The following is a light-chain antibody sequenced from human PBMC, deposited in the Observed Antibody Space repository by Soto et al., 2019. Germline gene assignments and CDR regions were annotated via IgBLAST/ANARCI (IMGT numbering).Light chain of an antibody. J-gene: IGLJ1*01. CDR3: QVWDSSSDQGV. CDR1: NIGSKS. V-gene: IGLV3-21*04. Sequence: SYELTQPPSVSVAPGKTARITCGGNNIGSKSVHWYQQKPGQAPVLVIYYDSDRPSGIPERFSGSNSGNTATLTISRVEAGDEADYYCQVWDSSSDQGVFGTGTKLTAL. CDR2: YDS.